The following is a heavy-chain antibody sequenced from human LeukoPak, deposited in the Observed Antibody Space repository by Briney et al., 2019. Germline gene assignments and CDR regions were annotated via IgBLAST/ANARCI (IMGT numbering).Heavy chain of an antibody. V-gene: IGHV4-30-4*01. CDR2: MYYSGST. J-gene: IGHJ5*02. CDR3: ARPYYYDSRIDP. Sequence: SQTLSLTCTVSGGSISSGDHYWSWIRQPPGKGLEWIAYMYYSGSTYYNPSLKSRVTMSADTSKNQLSLKLSSVTAADTAVYYCARPYYYDSRIDPWGQGILVTVSS. CDR1: GGSISSGDHY. D-gene: IGHD3-22*01.